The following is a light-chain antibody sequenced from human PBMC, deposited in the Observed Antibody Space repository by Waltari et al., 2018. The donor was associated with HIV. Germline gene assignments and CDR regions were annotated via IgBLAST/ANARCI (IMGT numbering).Light chain of an antibody. CDR2: DLS. CDR3: DSATNSNIDL. Sequence: QSAPTQTASVSAAPGQSITISGTGINNAIAADKSVSWYQQHPGKVPHLWVNDLSNQPAGVSGRFSRSKLVNTASLTIPWLQPDDEADYYCDSATNSNIDLFGGGTKLTVL. V-gene: IGLV2-14*01. CDR1: NNAIAADKS. J-gene: IGLJ2*01.